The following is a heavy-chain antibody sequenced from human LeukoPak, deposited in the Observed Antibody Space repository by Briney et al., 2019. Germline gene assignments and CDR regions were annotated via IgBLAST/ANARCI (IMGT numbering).Heavy chain of an antibody. V-gene: IGHV3-11*04. CDR3: ARIKRERTGPPDAFDI. D-gene: IGHD3/OR15-3a*01. CDR1: GFTFTQYS. J-gene: IGHJ3*02. CDR2: LSSSGTTM. Sequence: GGSLTLSCTASGFTFTQYSMTWVRQAPGKGLEWVSYLSSSGTTMYYADSVKGRFTMSRDSATNSLSLQMTSLRAEDTAVYYCARIKRERTGPPDAFDIWGQGTMVTLSS.